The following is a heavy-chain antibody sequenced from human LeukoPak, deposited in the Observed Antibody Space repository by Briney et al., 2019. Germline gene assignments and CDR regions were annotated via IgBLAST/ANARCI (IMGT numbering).Heavy chain of an antibody. CDR1: GFTFSSYS. J-gene: IGHJ4*02. D-gene: IGHD6-6*01. CDR3: ARDSSSRLGFDY. Sequence: GGSLRLSCAASGFTFSSYSMNWIRQAPGKGLEWVSSISSSTSYIYYADSVKGRFTISRDNSKNTLYLQMNSLRAEDTAVYYCARDSSSRLGFDYWGQGTLVTVSS. CDR2: ISSSTSYI. V-gene: IGHV3-21*04.